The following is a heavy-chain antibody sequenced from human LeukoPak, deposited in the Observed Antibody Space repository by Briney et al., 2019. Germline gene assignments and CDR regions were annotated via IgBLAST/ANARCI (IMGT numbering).Heavy chain of an antibody. D-gene: IGHD3-22*01. CDR1: GFTFDDYG. J-gene: IGHJ4*02. CDR2: INWNGGST. Sequence: GGSLRLSCAASGFTFDDYGMSWVRQAPGNGLEWVSGINWNGGSTGYADSVKGRFTISRDNAKNSLYLQMNSLRAEDTALYYCARDLHRFYDSSGYYREYYFDYWGQGTLVTVSS. V-gene: IGHV3-20*04. CDR3: ARDLHRFYDSSGYYREYYFDY.